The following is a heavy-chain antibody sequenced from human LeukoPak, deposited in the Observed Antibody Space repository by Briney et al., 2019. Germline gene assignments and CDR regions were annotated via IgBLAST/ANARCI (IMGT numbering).Heavy chain of an antibody. CDR2: SNSDGSST. V-gene: IGHV3-74*01. D-gene: IGHD2-15*01. Sequence: GGSLRLSCAASGFTFSSYWMHWVRQAPGKGLVWVSRSNSDGSSTSYADSVKGRFTISRDNAEKTLYLQMNSLRDEDTAVYYCARDRGYCIDCWGQGTLVTVSS. CDR1: GFTFSSYW. CDR3: ARDRGYCIDC. J-gene: IGHJ4*02.